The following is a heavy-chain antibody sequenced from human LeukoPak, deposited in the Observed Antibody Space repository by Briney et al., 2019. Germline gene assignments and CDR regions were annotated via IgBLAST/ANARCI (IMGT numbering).Heavy chain of an antibody. J-gene: IGHJ6*02. CDR3: ARDSRGWSYYYYGMDV. Sequence: EASVKVSCKASGYTFTSNYIHWVRQAPGQGLEWMGIINPSGGSTSYAQKFQGRVTMTRDTSTSTVYMELSSLRSEDTAVYYCARDSRGWSYYYYGMDVWGQGTTVTVSS. V-gene: IGHV1-46*01. D-gene: IGHD6-19*01. CDR1: GYTFTSNY. CDR2: INPSGGST.